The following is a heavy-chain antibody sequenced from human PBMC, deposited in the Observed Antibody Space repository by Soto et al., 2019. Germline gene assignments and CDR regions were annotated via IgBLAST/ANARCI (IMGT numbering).Heavy chain of an antibody. Sequence: QVQLVQSGAEVKKPGSSVKVSCKASGGVFRNYAINWVRQAPGQGLEWMGGIIPVFGTADYPQKFQGRVTITADESTTTAYMELTSLKTEDTAVYFCARDGWGSYSFDSWGQGTLVTVAS. CDR1: GGVFRNYA. CDR3: ARDGWGSYSFDS. J-gene: IGHJ5*01. CDR2: IIPVFGTA. D-gene: IGHD1-26*01. V-gene: IGHV1-69*01.